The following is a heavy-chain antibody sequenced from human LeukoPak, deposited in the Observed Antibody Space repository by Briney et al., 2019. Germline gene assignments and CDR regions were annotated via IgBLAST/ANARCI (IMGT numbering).Heavy chain of an antibody. CDR3: AKLSTMVRGATDY. J-gene: IGHJ4*02. D-gene: IGHD3-10*01. CDR1: GFTFSDSY. V-gene: IGHV3-11*01. Sequence: GGSLRLSCAASGFTFSDSYMTWIRQAPGKGLEWVSYISNSGSTIYYADSVKGRFTTSRDNAMSSLYLQMNSLRAEDTAVYYCAKLSTMVRGATDYWGQGTLVTVSS. CDR2: ISNSGSTI.